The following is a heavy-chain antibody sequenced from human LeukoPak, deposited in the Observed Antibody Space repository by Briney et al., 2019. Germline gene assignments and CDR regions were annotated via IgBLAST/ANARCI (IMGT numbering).Heavy chain of an antibody. CDR1: GGSISSYY. V-gene: IGHV4-59*01. J-gene: IGHJ4*02. D-gene: IGHD6-19*01. Sequence: SETLSLTCTVSGGSISSYYWSWIRQPPGKGLEWIGYIYYSGSTNYNPSLKSRVTISLDMSKNQFSLRLSSVTAADTAVYYCARAGSGWSSDYWGQGTLVTVSS. CDR2: IYYSGST. CDR3: ARAGSGWSSDY.